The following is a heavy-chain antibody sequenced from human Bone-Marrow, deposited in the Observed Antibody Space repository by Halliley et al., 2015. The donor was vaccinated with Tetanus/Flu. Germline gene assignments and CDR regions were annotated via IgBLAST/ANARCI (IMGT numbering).Heavy chain of an antibody. CDR3: AKVSVGKSGMDV. V-gene: IGHV3-23*01. J-gene: IGHJ6*02. D-gene: IGHD3-10*01. Sequence: WVSSINAAGDDTYYADSVKGRFTIARDNSKDTLFLQMIGLRDEDAATYYCAKVSVGKSGMDVWGQGTTVTVSS. CDR2: INAAGDDT.